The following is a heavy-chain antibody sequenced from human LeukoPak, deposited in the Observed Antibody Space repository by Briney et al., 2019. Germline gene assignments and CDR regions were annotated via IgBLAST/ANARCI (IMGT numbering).Heavy chain of an antibody. D-gene: IGHD3-10*01. Sequence: KAGGSLRLSCAASGFTFSSYNMNWVRQAPGKGLEWVSSISSSSKYIYYADSVKGRFTISRDNAKNSLYLQMNSLRAEDTAVYYCARDLLMNWYDSGSYIVWGQGTLVTVSS. J-gene: IGHJ4*02. CDR3: ARDLLMNWYDSGSYIV. CDR2: ISSSSKYI. V-gene: IGHV3-21*01. CDR1: GFTFSSYN.